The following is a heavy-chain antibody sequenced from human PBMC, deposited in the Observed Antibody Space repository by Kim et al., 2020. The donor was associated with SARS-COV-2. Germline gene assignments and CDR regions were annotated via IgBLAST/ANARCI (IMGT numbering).Heavy chain of an antibody. J-gene: IGHJ6*03. Sequence: SETLSLTCAVYGGPFNDDYWSWIRQPPGKGLEWIGEINRSGGTNYSPSLKSRVTISVDTFKNQFSLHLNSVTAADTAVYYCARRVTRFYYMDVWDKGAT. CDR1: GGPFNDDY. V-gene: IGHV4-34*01. D-gene: IGHD3-10*01. CDR2: INRSGGT. CDR3: ARRVTRFYYMDV.